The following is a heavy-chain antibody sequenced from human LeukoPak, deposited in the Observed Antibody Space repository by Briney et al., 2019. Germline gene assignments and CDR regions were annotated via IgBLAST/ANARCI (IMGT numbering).Heavy chain of an antibody. J-gene: IGHJ4*02. D-gene: IGHD3-22*01. V-gene: IGHV1-18*01. CDR3: ARVTGSGYSLNSYY. CDR2: ISAYNGNT. CDR1: GYTFTSYG. Sequence: ASVKVSCKASGYTFTSYGISWVRQAPGQGLEWMGWISAYNGNTNYAQKLQGRVTMTTDTSTGTAYMELRSLRSDDTAVYYCARVTGSGYSLNSYYWGQGTLVTVSS.